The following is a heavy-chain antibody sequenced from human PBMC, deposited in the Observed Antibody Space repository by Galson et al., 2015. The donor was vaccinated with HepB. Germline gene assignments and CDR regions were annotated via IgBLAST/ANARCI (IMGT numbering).Heavy chain of an antibody. D-gene: IGHD3-3*01. CDR3: TTSLYDFWSGVSRRYYHYFMDV. Sequence: SLRLSCAASGFTFSKAWMTWVRQAPGKGLEWVGRIKSKSDGGTTDYAAPVKGRFTISRDDSKNTLYLQMKSLRTEDTAVYYCTTSLYDFWSGVSRRYYHYFMDVWGKGTTVTVS. V-gene: IGHV3-15*01. J-gene: IGHJ6*03. CDR2: IKSKSDGGTT. CDR1: GFTFSKAW.